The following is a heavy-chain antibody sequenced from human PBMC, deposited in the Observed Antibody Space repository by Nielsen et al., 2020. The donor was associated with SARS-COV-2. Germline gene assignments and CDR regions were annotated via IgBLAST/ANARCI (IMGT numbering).Heavy chain of an antibody. CDR1: GFTFSSYA. CDR2: ISASGGTT. D-gene: IGHD4-23*01. Sequence: GESLKISCAASGFTFSSYAMHWVRQAPGKGLDWVSLISASGGTTYYADSVKGRFTISRDNSKNTLYLQVNSLRAEDTAVYYCAKLGGLGGNTHEIDYWGQGTLVTVSS. CDR3: AKLGGLGGNTHEIDY. V-gene: IGHV3-23*01. J-gene: IGHJ4*02.